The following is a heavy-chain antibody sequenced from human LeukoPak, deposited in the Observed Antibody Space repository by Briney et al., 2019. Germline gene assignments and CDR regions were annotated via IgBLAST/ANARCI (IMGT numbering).Heavy chain of an antibody. V-gene: IGHV3-23*01. CDR2: ISASGGST. D-gene: IGHD3-22*01. J-gene: IGHJ4*02. CDR1: GFTFGNYA. Sequence: GGSLRLSCAASGFTFGNYAMSWVRQTPGKGLEWVSAISASGGSTYNADSLKGRFTISRDNSKNILYLQMNSLRAEDTAIYYCARSASGQWLNYWGQGTLVTVSS. CDR3: ARSASGQWLNY.